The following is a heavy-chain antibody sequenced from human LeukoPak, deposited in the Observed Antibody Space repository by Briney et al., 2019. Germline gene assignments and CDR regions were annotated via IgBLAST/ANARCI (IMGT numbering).Heavy chain of an antibody. CDR3: AREHYTAGFDY. CDR1: GFIFDDYG. V-gene: IGHV3-20*04. CDR2: INWNGGST. Sequence: PGGSLRLSCAASGFIFDDYGMSWVRHAPGKGVEWVSGINWNGGSTNYADSVKGRFTISRDNAKDSLYLQVNSLRAEDTALYYCAREHYTAGFDYWGQGTLVTVSS. D-gene: IGHD2-2*02. J-gene: IGHJ4*02.